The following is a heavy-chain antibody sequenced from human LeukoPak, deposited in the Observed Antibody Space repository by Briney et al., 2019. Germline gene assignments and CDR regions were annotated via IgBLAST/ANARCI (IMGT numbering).Heavy chain of an antibody. CDR1: GGSISDNY. Sequence: PSETLSLTCTVSGGSISDNYWSWIRQPPGKGLKWMGYAYSSGHTIYNSSLKSRVAMSLDTSKSQFSLRLSSVTAADTALYFCARHPFATPFDSWGPGTLVTVSS. J-gene: IGHJ4*02. V-gene: IGHV4-59*08. D-gene: IGHD2-15*01. CDR2: AYSSGHT. CDR3: ARHPFATPFDS.